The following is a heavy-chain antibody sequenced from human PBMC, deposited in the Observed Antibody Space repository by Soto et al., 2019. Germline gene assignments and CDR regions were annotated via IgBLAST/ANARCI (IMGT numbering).Heavy chain of an antibody. CDR3: ARGFHYDSSGLAFDY. V-gene: IGHV4-31*03. J-gene: IGHJ4*02. Sequence: QVQLQESGPGLVKPSQTLSLTCTVSGGSIISGGFYWSWIRQHPGKGLEWIGYIHYSGNTNYNPSLKSRVTMSGATSKNQFSLRLTSLTAADTAVYYCARGFHYDSSGLAFDYWGQGTLVTVSS. CDR1: GGSIISGGFY. D-gene: IGHD3-22*01. CDR2: IHYSGNT.